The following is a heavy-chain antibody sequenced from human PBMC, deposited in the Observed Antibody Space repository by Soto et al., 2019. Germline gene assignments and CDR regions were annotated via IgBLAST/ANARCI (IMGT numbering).Heavy chain of an antibody. Sequence: QVQLQESGPGLVKPSETLSLTCTVSGGSISSYYWSWIRQPPGKGLEWIGYIYYSGSTNYNPSLKSRVTISVDTSKNQFSLKLSSVTAADTAVYYCARASSITVTLLNWGQGTLVTVSS. CDR1: GGSISSYY. J-gene: IGHJ4*02. V-gene: IGHV4-59*08. CDR3: ARASSITVTLLN. CDR2: IYYSGST. D-gene: IGHD4-4*01.